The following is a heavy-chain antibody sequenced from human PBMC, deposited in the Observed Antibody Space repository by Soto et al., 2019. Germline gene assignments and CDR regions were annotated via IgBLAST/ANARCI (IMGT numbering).Heavy chain of an antibody. CDR2: IYNSGST. CDR3: AGGSKRGGWPFFDY. Sequence: QVQLQESGPGLVKPSETLSLTCTVSGGSFRSYYWSWIRQPPGKGLEWIGYIYNSGSTIYNPSLKSRVTISVDSSKNQFSLKLSSVTAADTAVYYCAGGSKRGGWPFFDYWGQGALVTVSS. D-gene: IGHD6-19*01. V-gene: IGHV4-59*01. J-gene: IGHJ4*02. CDR1: GGSFRSYY.